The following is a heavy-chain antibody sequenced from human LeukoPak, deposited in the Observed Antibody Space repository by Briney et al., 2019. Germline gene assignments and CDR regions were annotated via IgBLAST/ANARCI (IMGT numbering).Heavy chain of an antibody. D-gene: IGHD3-22*01. CDR3: AAFGSSGYKDAFDI. CDR2: IVVGSGNT. CDR1: GFTFTSSA. J-gene: IGHJ3*02. V-gene: IGHV1-58*02. Sequence: VASVKVSCKASGFTFTSSAMQRVRQARGQRLEWIGWIVVGSGNTNYAQKFQERVTITRDMSTSTAYMELSSLRSEDTAVYYCAAFGSSGYKDAFDIWGQGTMVTVSS.